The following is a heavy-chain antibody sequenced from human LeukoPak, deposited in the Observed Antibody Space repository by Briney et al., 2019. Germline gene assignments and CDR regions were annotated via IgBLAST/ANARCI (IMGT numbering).Heavy chain of an antibody. CDR2: ISYDGSNK. J-gene: IGHJ4*02. V-gene: IGHV3-30*18. Sequence: GGSLRLSCAASGFTFSRYGMHWVRQAPGKGLEGVAVISYDGSNKYYADSVKGRFTISRDNSKNTLYLQMNSLRAEDTAVYYCAKALNIMITFGGVDYWGQGTLVTVSS. D-gene: IGHD3-16*01. CDR3: AKALNIMITFGGVDY. CDR1: GFTFSRYG.